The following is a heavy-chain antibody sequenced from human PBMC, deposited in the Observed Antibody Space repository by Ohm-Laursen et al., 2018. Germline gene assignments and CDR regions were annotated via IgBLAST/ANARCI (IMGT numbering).Heavy chain of an antibody. D-gene: IGHD3-10*01. J-gene: IGHJ4*02. CDR1: GYTFTAYY. CDR3: ARHYGSGIWLFDY. CDR2: INPNSGGT. Sequence: SVKVSYKASGYTFTAYYIHWVRQAPGQGLEWMGWINPNSGGTNYAQKFQGRVTMTRDTSISTAYMELSRLRSEDTAVYYCARHYGSGIWLFDYWGQGTLVTVSS. V-gene: IGHV1-2*02.